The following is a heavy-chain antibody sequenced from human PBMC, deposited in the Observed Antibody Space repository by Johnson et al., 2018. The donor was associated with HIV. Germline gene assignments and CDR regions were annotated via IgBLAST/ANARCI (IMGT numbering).Heavy chain of an antibody. CDR2: IKQDGSEK. CDR3: ARDQFMSGGYCSGGSCYSQPSGI. Sequence: VQLVESGGGLVQPGGSLRLSSAASGFTFSSYWMSWVRQAPGKGLAWVANIKQDGSEKYYVDSVKGRFTISRDNSKNTLYLQMNSLRAEDTAVYYCARDQFMSGGYCSGGSCYSQPSGIWGQGTMVTVSS. D-gene: IGHD2-15*01. V-gene: IGHV3-7*01. J-gene: IGHJ3*02. CDR1: GFTFSSYW.